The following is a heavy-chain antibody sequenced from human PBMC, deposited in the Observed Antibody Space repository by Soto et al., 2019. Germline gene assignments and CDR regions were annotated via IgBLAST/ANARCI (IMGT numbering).Heavy chain of an antibody. Sequence: EVQLVESGGGLVQPGGSLRLSCAASGFTFSSYSMNWVRQAPGKGLEWVSYISSSSSTIYYADSVKGRFTISRDNAKHSLYLQMNSLRAEDTAVYYCARDHCSSTSCYVYDYYYYMDVWGKGTTVTVSS. CDR3: ARDHCSSTSCYVYDYYYYMDV. V-gene: IGHV3-48*01. CDR1: GFTFSSYS. J-gene: IGHJ6*03. CDR2: ISSSSSTI. D-gene: IGHD2-2*01.